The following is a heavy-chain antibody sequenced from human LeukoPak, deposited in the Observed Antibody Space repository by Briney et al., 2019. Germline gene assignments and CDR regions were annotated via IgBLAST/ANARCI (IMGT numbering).Heavy chain of an antibody. CDR3: AREQDIGVVPAATDY. CDR2: IKQDGSEK. V-gene: IGHV3-7*01. D-gene: IGHD2-2*01. Sequence: GGSLRLSCAASGFTFSSYWMSWVRQAPGKGLEWVANIKQDGSEKYYVDSVKGRFTISRDNAKNSLYLQMNSLRAEDTAVYYCAREQDIGVVPAATDYWGQGTLVTVSS. J-gene: IGHJ4*02. CDR1: GFTFSSYW.